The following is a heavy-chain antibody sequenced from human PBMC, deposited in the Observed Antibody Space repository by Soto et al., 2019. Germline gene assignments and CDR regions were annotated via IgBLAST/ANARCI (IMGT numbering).Heavy chain of an antibody. V-gene: IGHV5-51*01. D-gene: IGHD6-19*01. CDR3: AMVISSGWYGGDGFDY. CDR2: IYPGDSDT. J-gene: IGHJ4*02. Sequence: GESLKISCKGSGYSFTSYWIGWVRQMPGKGLEWMGIIYPGDSDTRYSPSFQGQVTISADKSISTAYLQWSSLKASDTAMYYCAMVISSGWYGGDGFDYWGQGTLVTVSS. CDR1: GYSFTSYW.